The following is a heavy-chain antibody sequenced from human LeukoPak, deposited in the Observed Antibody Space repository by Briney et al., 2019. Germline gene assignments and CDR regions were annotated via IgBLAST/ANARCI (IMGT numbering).Heavy chain of an antibody. V-gene: IGHV4-61*01. CDR2: VSYNGYT. Sequence: SETLSLTCTVSGGSIRSDTYYWSWIRQPPGKGLEWLGIVSYNGYTRYNPSLDNRITMSADTSRNQFSLILTSVTAADTAVYYCARVNTVTAGVLWHFDYWGQGTLVTVSS. CDR1: GGSIRSDTYY. D-gene: IGHD4-17*01. J-gene: IGHJ4*02. CDR3: ARVNTVTAGVLWHFDY.